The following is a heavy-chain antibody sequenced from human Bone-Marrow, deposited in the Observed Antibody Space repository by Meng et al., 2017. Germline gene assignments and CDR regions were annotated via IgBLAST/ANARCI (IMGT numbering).Heavy chain of an antibody. Sequence: GGSLRLSCAATGFTFVNYGMHWVRQAPGKGKGLEWVAVMGYDGNIKHYADSVKGRFTISRDNSKNTLYLQMDSLRAEDTAVYYCARGITGTTFSEYHDYWGQGTLVTVSS. CDR2: MGYDGNIK. V-gene: IGHV3-33*01. CDR1: GFTFVNYG. J-gene: IGHJ4*02. D-gene: IGHD1-20*01. CDR3: ARGITGTTFSEYHDY.